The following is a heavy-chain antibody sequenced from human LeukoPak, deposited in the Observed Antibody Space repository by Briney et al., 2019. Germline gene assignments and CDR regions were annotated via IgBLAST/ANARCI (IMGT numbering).Heavy chain of an antibody. CDR2: IYYSGST. J-gene: IGHJ4*02. Sequence: SETLSLTCTVYGGSISSYYWSWIRQPPGKGLEWIGYIYYSGSTNYNPSLKSRVTISVDTSKNQFSLKLSSVTAADTAVYYCARGYGSGSYGYFDYWGQGTLVTVSS. CDR1: GGSISSYY. CDR3: ARGYGSGSYGYFDY. D-gene: IGHD3-10*01. V-gene: IGHV4-59*01.